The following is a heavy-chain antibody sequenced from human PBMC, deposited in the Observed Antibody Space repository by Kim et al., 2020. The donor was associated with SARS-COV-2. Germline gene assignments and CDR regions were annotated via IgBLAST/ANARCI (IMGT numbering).Heavy chain of an antibody. V-gene: IGHV3-49*03. Sequence: GGSLRLSCTASGFTFGDYAMSWFRQAPGKGLEWVGFIRSKAYGGTTEYAASVKGRFTISRDDSKSIAYLQMNSLKTEDTAVYYCTRDGGSGWYLPGDGSGYCCYDAFDIWGQGTMVTVSS. CDR2: IRSKAYGGTT. CDR3: TRDGGSGWYLPGDGSGYCCYDAFDI. J-gene: IGHJ3*02. CDR1: GFTFGDYA. D-gene: IGHD3-22*01.